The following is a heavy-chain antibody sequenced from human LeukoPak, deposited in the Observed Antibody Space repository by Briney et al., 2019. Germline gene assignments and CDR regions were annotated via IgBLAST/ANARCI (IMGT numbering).Heavy chain of an antibody. CDR2: IYHSGST. V-gene: IGHV4-38-2*02. D-gene: IGHD3-22*01. J-gene: IGHJ3*02. CDR3: ARATYYYDSSGYWTLEFDFDI. Sequence: NTSETLSLTCTVSGGSISGYYWGWIRQPPGKGLEWIGSIYHSGSTYYNPSLKSRVTISVDTSKNQFSLKLSSVTAADTAVYYCARATYYYDSSGYWTLEFDFDIWGQGTMVTVSS. CDR1: GGSISGYY.